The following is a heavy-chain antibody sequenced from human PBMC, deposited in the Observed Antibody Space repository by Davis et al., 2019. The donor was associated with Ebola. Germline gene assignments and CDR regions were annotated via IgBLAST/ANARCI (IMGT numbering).Heavy chain of an antibody. CDR2: ISYDGSNK. V-gene: IGHV3-30-3*01. CDR1: GFTFSSYA. Sequence: GESLKISCAASGFTFSSYAMHWVRQAPGKGLEWVAVISYDGSNKYYADSVKGRFTISRDNSKNTLYLQMNSLRAEDTAVYYCAKAVGDTTLDNWGQGTLVTVSS. D-gene: IGHD1-26*01. J-gene: IGHJ4*02. CDR3: AKAVGDTTLDN.